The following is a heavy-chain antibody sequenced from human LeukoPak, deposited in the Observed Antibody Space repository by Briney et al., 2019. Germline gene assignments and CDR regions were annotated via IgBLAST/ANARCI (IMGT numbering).Heavy chain of an antibody. D-gene: IGHD6-19*01. CDR3: ARRWTIYSSVWYGGTWFDP. V-gene: IGHV4-39*01. Sequence: SETLSLTCTVSGGSISSSNYYWGWIRQPPGKGLEWIGSIYYSGSTYYHPSLESRVTISVDTSKNQFSLKLSSVTAADTAVYFCARRWTIYSSVWYGGTWFDPWGRGTLVTVSS. CDR2: IYYSGST. CDR1: GGSISSSNYY. J-gene: IGHJ5*02.